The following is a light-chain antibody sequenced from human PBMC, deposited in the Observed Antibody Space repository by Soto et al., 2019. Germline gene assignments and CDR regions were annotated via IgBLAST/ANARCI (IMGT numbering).Light chain of an antibody. CDR1: QNIINN. CDR2: GAS. CDR3: QQSYTNVYT. J-gene: IGKJ2*01. V-gene: IGKV1-39*01. Sequence: DIQMTQSPSSLSASVGDSVSITCRASQNIINNLNWYQEKPGKAPKLLIFGASSLQSGVPSRFSGSGSGTDFTLTISSLQPEDFATYFCQQSYTNVYTFGPGTNLEVK.